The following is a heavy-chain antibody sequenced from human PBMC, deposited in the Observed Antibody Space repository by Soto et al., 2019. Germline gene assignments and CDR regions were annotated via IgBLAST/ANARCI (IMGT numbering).Heavy chain of an antibody. Sequence: SETLSLTCTVSGGSISSYYWSWIRQPPGKGLEWIGYIYYSGSTNYNPSLKSRVTISVDTSKNQFPLKLSSVPAADTAVYYWARHPIAAAGTSYYYYYYMDVWGKGTTVTVSS. V-gene: IGHV4-59*08. J-gene: IGHJ6*03. CDR3: ARHPIAAAGTSYYYYYYMDV. CDR2: IYYSGST. CDR1: GGSISSYY. D-gene: IGHD6-13*01.